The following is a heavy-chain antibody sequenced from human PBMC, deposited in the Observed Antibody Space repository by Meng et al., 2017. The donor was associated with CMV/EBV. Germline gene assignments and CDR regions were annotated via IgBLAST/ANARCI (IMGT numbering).Heavy chain of an antibody. J-gene: IGHJ4*02. CDR3: ARDRNWNYYEISANLDY. CDR1: GYTFTSYG. V-gene: IGHV1-18*01. D-gene: IGHD1-7*01. CDR2: IGAYNGNT. Sequence: ASVKVSCKASGYTFTSYGISWVRQAPGQGLEWMGWIGAYNGNTNYAQKLQGRVTMTTDTSTSTAYMELRSLRSDDTAVYYCARDRNWNYYEISANLDYWGQGTLVTVSS.